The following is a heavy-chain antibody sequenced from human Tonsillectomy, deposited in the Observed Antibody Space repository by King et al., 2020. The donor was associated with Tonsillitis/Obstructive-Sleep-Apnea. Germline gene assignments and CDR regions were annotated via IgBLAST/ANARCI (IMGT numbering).Heavy chain of an antibody. V-gene: IGHV2-70*15. D-gene: IGHD2-2*01. CDR1: GFSLSTSGMC. Sequence: QVTLKESGPALVKPTQTLTLTCTFSGFSLSTSGMCVSWIRQPPGKALEWLARIDWDDDEYYSPSLKTRLTISKDTSKNQVVLTMTNMEPADTAMYYCARIRSTSCYEDYWGQGTLVTVSS. CDR2: IDWDDDE. CDR3: ARIRSTSCYEDY. J-gene: IGHJ4*02.